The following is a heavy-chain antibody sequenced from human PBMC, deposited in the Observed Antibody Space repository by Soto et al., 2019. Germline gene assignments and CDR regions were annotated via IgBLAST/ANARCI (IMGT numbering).Heavy chain of an antibody. D-gene: IGHD3-3*01. CDR2: IYWDDDK. Sequence: QITLKESGPTVVKPTETLTLTCTFSGFSLTPSGVGVGCVRQSPGKAPERLALIYWDDDKRYSTSLKSRLTITQDTSKNQVVLTMANVDPADTATYSCAHRVLRTVFGLVTTTAIYFDFWGQGTPVVVSS. CDR3: AHRVLRTVFGLVTTTAIYFDF. CDR1: GFSLTPSGVG. V-gene: IGHV2-5*02. J-gene: IGHJ4*02.